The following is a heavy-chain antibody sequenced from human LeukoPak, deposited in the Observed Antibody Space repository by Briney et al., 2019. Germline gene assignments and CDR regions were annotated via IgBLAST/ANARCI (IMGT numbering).Heavy chain of an antibody. J-gene: IGHJ6*02. D-gene: IGHD6-19*01. CDR3: ARDFVLAVSGGWGNYYYGMDV. Sequence: GRSLRLSCAASGLTFSSYAMHWVRQAPGKGLEWVAVISYDGSNKYYADSVKGRFTISRDNSKNTLYLQMNSLRAEDTAVYYCARDFVLAVSGGWGNYYYGMDVWGQGTTVTVSS. CDR1: GLTFSSYA. CDR2: ISYDGSNK. V-gene: IGHV3-30-3*01.